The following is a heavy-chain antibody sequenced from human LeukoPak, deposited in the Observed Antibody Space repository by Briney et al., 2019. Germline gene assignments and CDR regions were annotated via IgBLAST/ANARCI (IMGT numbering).Heavy chain of an antibody. V-gene: IGHV4-39*01. CDR3: ARCSRGYGSGSYLPSFDY. CDR2: IYYTGNT. CDR1: GDSITGYY. J-gene: IGHJ4*02. Sequence: SETLSLTCTVSGDSITGYYWGWIRQPPGKGLEWIGNIYYTGNTYYNPSLKSRVTISVDTSKNQFSLKLSSVTAADTAVYYCARCSRGYGSGSYLPSFDYWGQGTLVTVSS. D-gene: IGHD3-10*01.